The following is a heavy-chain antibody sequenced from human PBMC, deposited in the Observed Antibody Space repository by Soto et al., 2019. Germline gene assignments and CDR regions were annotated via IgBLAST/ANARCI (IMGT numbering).Heavy chain of an antibody. V-gene: IGHV4-39*07. CDR3: ARDQSGAADF. J-gene: IGHJ3*01. Sequence: PSETLSLTCTVSGGSIGGSNYFWGWIRQSPGTGLEWLGTIYSSGSTYYNPSLKSRITISVDTSKNQLSLKLSSVTAADTAVYFCARDQSGAADFWGQGTMVTVSS. CDR2: IYSSGST. CDR1: GGSIGGSNYF. D-gene: IGHD7-27*01.